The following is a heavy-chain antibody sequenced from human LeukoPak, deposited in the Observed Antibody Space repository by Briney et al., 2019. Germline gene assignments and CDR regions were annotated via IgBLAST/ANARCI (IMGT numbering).Heavy chain of an antibody. CDR1: GFTFSSYS. J-gene: IGHJ4*02. D-gene: IGHD1-26*01. CDR3: ARGSQWDLLGSCDY. V-gene: IGHV3-48*01. Sequence: GGSLRLSCAASGFTFSSYSMNWVRQAPGKGLEWVSYISSSSSTIYYADSVKGRFTISRDNAKNSLYLQMNSLRAEDTAVYYCARGSQWDLLGSCDYWGQGTLVTVSS. CDR2: ISSSSSTI.